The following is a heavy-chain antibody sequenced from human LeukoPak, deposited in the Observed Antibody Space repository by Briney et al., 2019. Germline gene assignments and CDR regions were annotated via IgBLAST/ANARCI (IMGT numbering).Heavy chain of an antibody. Sequence: RPSETLSLTCTVYGGSFSGYYWSWIRQPPGKGLEWIGEISHSGSTNYNPSLKSRVTISGDTSKNQFSLKLSSVTAADTAVYYCARESAGIDYWGQGTLVTVSS. CDR2: ISHSGST. D-gene: IGHD6-13*01. V-gene: IGHV4-34*01. CDR3: ARESAGIDY. CDR1: GGSFSGYY. J-gene: IGHJ4*02.